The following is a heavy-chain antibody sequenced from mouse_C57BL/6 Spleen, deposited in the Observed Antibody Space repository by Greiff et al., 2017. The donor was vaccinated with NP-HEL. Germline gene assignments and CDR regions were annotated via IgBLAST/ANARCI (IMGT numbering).Heavy chain of an antibody. D-gene: IGHD2-3*01. CDR1: GYTFTDYY. V-gene: IGHV1-26*01. Sequence: EVKLMESGPELVKPGASVKISCKASGYTFTDYYMNWVKQSHGKSLEWIGDINPNNGGTSYNQKFKGKATLTVDKSSSTAYMELRSLTSEDSAVYYCARGDGYYKGAMDYWGQGTSVTVSS. CDR2: INPNNGGT. CDR3: ARGDGYYKGAMDY. J-gene: IGHJ4*01.